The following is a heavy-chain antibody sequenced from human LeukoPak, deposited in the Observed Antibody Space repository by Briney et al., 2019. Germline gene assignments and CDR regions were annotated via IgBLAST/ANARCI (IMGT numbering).Heavy chain of an antibody. CDR1: GFTFSSYW. V-gene: IGHV3-7*03. CDR2: IKQDGSEK. J-gene: IGHJ4*02. D-gene: IGHD2-2*01. CDR3: AKDYCSSTSCSTPDPY. Sequence: GGSLRLSCAASGFTFSSYWMSWVRQAPGKGLEWVANIKQDGSEKYYVDSVKGRFTISRDNAKNSLYLQMNSLRAEDTALYYCAKDYCSSTSCSTPDPYWGQGTLVTVSS.